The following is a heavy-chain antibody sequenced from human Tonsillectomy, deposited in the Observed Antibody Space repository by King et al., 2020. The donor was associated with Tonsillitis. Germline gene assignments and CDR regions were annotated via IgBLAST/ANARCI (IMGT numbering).Heavy chain of an antibody. CDR3: GRDLPGGYSVDY. CDR1: GFTLSRYS. V-gene: IGHV3-48*01. J-gene: IGHJ4*02. D-gene: IGHD4-23*01. CDR2: INDISSAI. Sequence: VQLVESGGGLVQPGGSLRLSCAASGFTLSRYSMNWVRQAPGKGLEGVSYINDISSAISYADSVKGRFTISRDNAKNSLHLQMNSLRVEDTAIYYCGRDLPGGYSVDYWGQGTLVTVSS.